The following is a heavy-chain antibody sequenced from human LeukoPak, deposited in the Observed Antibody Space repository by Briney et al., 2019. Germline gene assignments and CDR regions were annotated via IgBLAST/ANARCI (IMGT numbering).Heavy chain of an antibody. J-gene: IGHJ4*02. V-gene: IGHV3-23*01. CDR1: GFTFSSFA. Sequence: PGGSLRLSCAASGFTFSSFAMSWVRQAPGKGLEWVSSISGSGESTYYADYVKGRFTVSRGNSKNTLNLQLNSLRAEDTVVYYCAKDAIGQYRPYYFDCWGQGTLVTVSS. D-gene: IGHD3-16*02. CDR2: ISGSGEST. CDR3: AKDAIGQYRPYYFDC.